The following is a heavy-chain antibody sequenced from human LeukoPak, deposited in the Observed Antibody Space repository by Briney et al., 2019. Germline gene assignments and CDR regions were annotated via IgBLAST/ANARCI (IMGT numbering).Heavy chain of an antibody. J-gene: IGHJ5*02. Sequence: SETLSLTCTVSGDSISSGDYYWSWIRQPAGKGLEWIGRISSSGSTNYSPSLKSRVTISVDTSKNQFSLKLSSVTAADTAVYYCAIPTTFGSWGQGTLVTVSS. CDR3: AIPTTFGS. CDR1: GDSISSGDYY. CDR2: ISSSGST. V-gene: IGHV4-61*02. D-gene: IGHD3-10*02.